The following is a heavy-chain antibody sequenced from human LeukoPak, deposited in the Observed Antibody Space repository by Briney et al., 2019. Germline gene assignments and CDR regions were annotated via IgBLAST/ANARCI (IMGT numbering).Heavy chain of an antibody. CDR3: AREANYGGNPLDY. J-gene: IGHJ4*02. V-gene: IGHV4-59*01. D-gene: IGHD4-23*01. Sequence: PSETLSLTCTVSGGSISSYYWSWIRQPPGKGLEWIGYIYYSGSTNYNPSLKSRVTISVDTSKNQFSLKLSSVTAADTAVYYCAREANYGGNPLDYWGQGTLVTVSS. CDR1: GGSISSYY. CDR2: IYYSGST.